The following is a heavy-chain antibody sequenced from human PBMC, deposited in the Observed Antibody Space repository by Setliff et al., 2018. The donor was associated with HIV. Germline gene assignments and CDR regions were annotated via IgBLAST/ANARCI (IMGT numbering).Heavy chain of an antibody. J-gene: IGHJ4*02. D-gene: IGHD2-2*01. CDR1: GGTFSSYP. Sequence: ASVKVSCKASGGTFSSYPINWVRQAPGQGLEWMGWMNPKSGNTGYARKFQGRVTMTRKTSISTAYMELRSLRSDDTAVYYCARGYCSSTSCYGIYYFDNWGQGTPVTVSS. V-gene: IGHV1-8*02. CDR3: ARGYCSSTSCYGIYYFDN. CDR2: MNPKSGNT.